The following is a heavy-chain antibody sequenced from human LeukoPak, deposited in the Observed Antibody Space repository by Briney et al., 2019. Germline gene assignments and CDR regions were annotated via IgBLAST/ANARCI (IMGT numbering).Heavy chain of an antibody. J-gene: IGHJ5*02. CDR3: AREDLVVVLGATEYTWFDP. CDR1: GYTFTGYY. Sequence: GASVKVSCKASGYTFTGYYMHWVRQAPGQGLEWMGWINPNSGGTNYAQKFQGRVTMTRDTSISTAHMELSRLRSDDTAVYFCAREDLVVVLGATEYTWFDPWGQGTLVTVSS. CDR2: INPNSGGT. V-gene: IGHV1-2*02. D-gene: IGHD2-15*01.